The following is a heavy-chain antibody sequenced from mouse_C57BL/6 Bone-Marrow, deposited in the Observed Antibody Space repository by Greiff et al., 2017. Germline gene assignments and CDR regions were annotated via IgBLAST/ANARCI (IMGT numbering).Heavy chain of an antibody. CDR3: ARSGGYAWFAY. CDR2: IYPGDGDT. D-gene: IGHD2-2*01. CDR1: GYAFSSYW. J-gene: IGHJ3*01. Sequence: QVHVKQSGAELVKPGASVKISCKASGYAFSSYWMNWVKQRPGKGLEWIGQIYPGDGDTNYNGKFKGKATLTADTSSSTAYMQLSSLTSEYSAVYFCARSGGYAWFAYWGQGTLVTVSA. V-gene: IGHV1-80*01.